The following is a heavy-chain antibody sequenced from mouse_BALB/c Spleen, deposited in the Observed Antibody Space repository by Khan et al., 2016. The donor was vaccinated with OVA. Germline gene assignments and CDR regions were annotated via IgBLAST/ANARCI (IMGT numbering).Heavy chain of an antibody. CDR2: ISYSGST. Sequence: EVELVESGPGLVKPSQSLSLTCTVTGYSITSGYGWNWIRQFPGNKLEWMGYISYSGSTNYNPSLKSRISITRDTSKNQFFLQLNSVTTEDTATYYCARTARIKYWGQGTTPTVSS. CDR3: ARTARIKY. CDR1: GYSITSGYG. V-gene: IGHV3-2*02. J-gene: IGHJ2*01. D-gene: IGHD1-2*01.